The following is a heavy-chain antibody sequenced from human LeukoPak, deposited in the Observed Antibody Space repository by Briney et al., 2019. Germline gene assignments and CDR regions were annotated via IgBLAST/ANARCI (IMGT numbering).Heavy chain of an antibody. CDR2: ISSSGTTI. D-gene: IGHD3-22*01. CDR1: GFTFSDYY. J-gene: IGHJ4*02. CDR3: ARRKNYYDSSGYYTIYYFDY. Sequence: GGSLRLSCAASGFTFSDYYMSWIRQTPGKGLEWVSYISSSGTTISYADSVKGRFTISRDNAKNSLYLQMNSLRAEDTAVYYCARRKNYYDSSGYYTIYYFDYWGQGTLVTVSS. V-gene: IGHV3-11*01.